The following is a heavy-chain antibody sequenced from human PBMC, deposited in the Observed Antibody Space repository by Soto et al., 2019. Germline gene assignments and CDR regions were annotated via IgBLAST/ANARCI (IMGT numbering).Heavy chain of an antibody. V-gene: IGHV4-39*07. J-gene: IGHJ5*02. Sequence: SETLSLTCTVTGDSISSRSYYWGWIRQPPGKGLEWIGSIYHSGSTYYNPSLKSRVTISVDTSKNQFSLKLSSVTAADTAVYYCARDHRARAAAGIRWFDPWGQGTLVTVSS. CDR2: IYHSGST. D-gene: IGHD6-13*01. CDR1: GDSISSRSYY. CDR3: ARDHRARAAAGIRWFDP.